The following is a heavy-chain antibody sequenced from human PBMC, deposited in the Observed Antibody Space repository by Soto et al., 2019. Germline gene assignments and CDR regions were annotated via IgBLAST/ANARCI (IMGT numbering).Heavy chain of an antibody. V-gene: IGHV3-30-3*01. Sequence: GGSLRLSCAASGFTVSNNYMTWVRQAPGKWLEWVAVISHDGSNKYYADSVKGRFTISRDNSKNTLYLQMNSLRAEDTAVYYCARDQMTGITMIVVAPDAFDIWGQGTMVTVSS. CDR2: ISHDGSNK. D-gene: IGHD3-22*01. CDR1: GFTVSNNY. J-gene: IGHJ3*02. CDR3: ARDQMTGITMIVVAPDAFDI.